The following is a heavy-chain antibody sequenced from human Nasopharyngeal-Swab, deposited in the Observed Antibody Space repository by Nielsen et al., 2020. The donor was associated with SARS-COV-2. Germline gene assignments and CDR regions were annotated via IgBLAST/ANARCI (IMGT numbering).Heavy chain of an antibody. CDR2: INPHSRGT. J-gene: IGHJ4*02. D-gene: IGHD4-17*01. V-gene: IGHV1-2*02. CDR3: ARDDYGDYGYFGH. CDR1: GYTLTGYY. Sequence: ASVKVSCKASGYTLTGYYMHWVRHAPGQGLEWMGWINPHSRGTKYAQKFQGRVTMTSDTSINTAYMELRRLRSDDTAVYYCARDDYGDYGYFGHWGQGTLVTVSS.